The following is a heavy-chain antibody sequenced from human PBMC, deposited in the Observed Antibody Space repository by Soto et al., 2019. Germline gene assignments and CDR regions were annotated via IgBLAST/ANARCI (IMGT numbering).Heavy chain of an antibody. Sequence: EGSLRLSCAASGFSVSTNYMTWVRQAPGKGLEWVSVIYSGGSTYYADSVKGRFTISRDNSKNTLYLQMNSLRAEDTAVYYCARGSGSLYYFDYWGLGALVTVSS. CDR2: IYSGGST. J-gene: IGHJ4*02. CDR1: GFSVSTNY. CDR3: ARGSGSLYYFDY. D-gene: IGHD1-26*01. V-gene: IGHV3-53*01.